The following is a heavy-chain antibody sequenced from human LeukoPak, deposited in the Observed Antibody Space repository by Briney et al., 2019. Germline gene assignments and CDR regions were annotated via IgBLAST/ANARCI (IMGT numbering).Heavy chain of an antibody. Sequence: SETLSLTCTVSGGSISSYYWSWIRQPAGKGLEWIGYIYYSGSTNYNPSLKSRVTISVDTSKNQFSLKLSSVTAADTAVYYCARDDIYYDSSGSDHWFDPWGQGTLVTVSS. CDR2: IYYSGST. D-gene: IGHD3-22*01. J-gene: IGHJ5*02. CDR3: ARDDIYYDSSGSDHWFDP. CDR1: GGSISSYY. V-gene: IGHV4-59*01.